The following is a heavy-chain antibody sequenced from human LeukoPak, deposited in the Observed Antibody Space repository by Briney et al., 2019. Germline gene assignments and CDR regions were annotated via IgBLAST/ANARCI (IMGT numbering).Heavy chain of an antibody. CDR1: GGSFSDYF. D-gene: IGHD2-2*01. CDR3: ARDVVVVPAAIHYGMDV. CDR2: INHSGRT. Sequence: SETLSLTCAVYGGSFSDYFWDWIRQPPGKGLEWIGEINHSGRTYYNPSLKSRVTISVDTSKNQFSLNLSSVTAADTAVYYCARDVVVVPAAIHYGMDVWGQGTTVTVSS. V-gene: IGHV4-34*01. J-gene: IGHJ6*02.